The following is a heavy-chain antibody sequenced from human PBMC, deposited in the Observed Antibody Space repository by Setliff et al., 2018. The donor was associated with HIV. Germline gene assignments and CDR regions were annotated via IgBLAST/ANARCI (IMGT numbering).Heavy chain of an antibody. J-gene: IGHJ5*02. V-gene: IGHV4-31*03. CDR2: IYYSGST. CDR3: ARRGPGDQTWFDP. D-gene: IGHD7-27*01. CDR1: GGSIRSGGYS. Sequence: SETLSLTCTVPGGSIRSGGYSWSWIRQHPGKGLEWIGYIYYSGSTYYDPSLKSRVTISVDTSKNQFSLRLSAVTAAETAVFYCARRGPGDQTWFDPWGQGILVTVSS.